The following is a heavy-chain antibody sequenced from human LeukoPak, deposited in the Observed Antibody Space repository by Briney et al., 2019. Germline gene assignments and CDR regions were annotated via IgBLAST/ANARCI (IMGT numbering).Heavy chain of an antibody. D-gene: IGHD4-11*01. V-gene: IGHV4-31*03. CDR1: GGSISSGGYY. Sequence: SETLSLTCTVSGGSISSGGYYWRWIRQHPGKGLEWIGYIYYSGSTYYNPSLKSRVTISVDTSKNQFSLKLSSVTAADTAVYYCARVTSDYKNYYYYYMDVWGKGTTVTVSS. CDR3: ARVTSDYKNYYYYYMDV. J-gene: IGHJ6*03. CDR2: IYYSGST.